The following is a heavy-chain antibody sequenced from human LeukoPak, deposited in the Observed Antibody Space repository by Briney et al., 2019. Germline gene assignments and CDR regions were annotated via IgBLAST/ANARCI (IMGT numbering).Heavy chain of an antibody. V-gene: IGHV4-59*08. CDR1: GGSITNYY. CDR2: IFYSGST. Sequence: PSETLSLTCTVSGGSITNYYWSWIRQPPGKGLEWMGYIFYSGSTYYNPSLKSRVTISVDTSKNQFSLKLSSVTAADTAVYYCARAETTAGSYWGRGTLVTVSS. CDR3: ARAETTAGSY. D-gene: IGHD6-25*01. J-gene: IGHJ4*02.